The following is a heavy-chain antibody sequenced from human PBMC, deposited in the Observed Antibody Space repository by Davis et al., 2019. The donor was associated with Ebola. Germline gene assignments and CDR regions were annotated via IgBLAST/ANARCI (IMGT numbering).Heavy chain of an antibody. CDR1: GYSFSSYW. CDR3: ARQASLYGSSDS. D-gene: IGHD3-22*01. Sequence: GESLKISCKGSGYSFSSYWIAWVRQMPGKGLEWMGVIYAGDSDTRYSPSFEGQLTLSVDRSTTTAYLQWSSLKASDTAMYYCARQASLYGSSDSWGQGTLVTVSS. CDR2: IYAGDSDT. J-gene: IGHJ4*02. V-gene: IGHV5-51*01.